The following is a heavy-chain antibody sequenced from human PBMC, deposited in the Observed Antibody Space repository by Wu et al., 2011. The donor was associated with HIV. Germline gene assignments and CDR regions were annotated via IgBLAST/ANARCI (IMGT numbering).Heavy chain of an antibody. CDR2: INPNNGDT. V-gene: IGHV1-2*02. J-gene: IGHJ4*02. Sequence: QVQLVQSGAEVRKPGASVKVSCKASGYTFTDYYIHWVRQAPGQGLEWMGWINPNNGDTKYTQKFQGRVTLTRDTSISTAYMEVNTLGYDDIAVFYCSSEHGHWGQGTLVTVSS. CDR3: SSEHGH. D-gene: IGHD5-24*01. CDR1: GYTFTDYY.